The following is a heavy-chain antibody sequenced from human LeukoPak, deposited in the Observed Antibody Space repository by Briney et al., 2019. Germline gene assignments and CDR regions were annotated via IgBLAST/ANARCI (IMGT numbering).Heavy chain of an antibody. J-gene: IGHJ5*02. CDR1: GGSISSGDYY. D-gene: IGHD3-22*01. CDR3: ARPYYYDSRIDP. V-gene: IGHV4-30-4*01. CDR2: MYYSGST. Sequence: PSQTLSLTCTVSGGSISSGDYYWSWIRQPPGKGLEWIAYMYYSGSTYYNPSLKSRVTMSADTTKNQLSLKLSSVTAADTAVYYCARPYYYDSRIDPWGQGILVTVSS.